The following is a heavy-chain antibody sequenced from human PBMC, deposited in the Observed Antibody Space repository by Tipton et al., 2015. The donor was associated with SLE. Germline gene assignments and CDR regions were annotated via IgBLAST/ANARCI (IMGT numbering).Heavy chain of an antibody. CDR2: IYYSGST. CDR3: ARFRSGYSYYFDY. V-gene: IGHV4-61*01. Sequence: TLSLTCTVSGGSVSSGRYYWSWIRQPPGKGLEWIGYIYYSGSTNYNPSLKSRVTISVDTSKNQFSLKLSSVTAADTAVYYCARFRSGYSYYFDYWGQGTLVTVSS. D-gene: IGHD3-3*01. J-gene: IGHJ4*02. CDR1: GGSVSSGRYY.